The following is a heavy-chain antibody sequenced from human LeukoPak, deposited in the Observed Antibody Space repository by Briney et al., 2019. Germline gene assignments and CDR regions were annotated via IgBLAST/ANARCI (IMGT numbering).Heavy chain of an antibody. CDR3: AKPKKPDGQWLVGISFDY. Sequence: SGRSLRLSCAASGFTFSSYGMHWVRQAPGKGLEWVAVISYDGGNKYYADSVKGRFTISRDNSKNTLYLQMNSLRAEDTAVYYCAKPKKPDGQWLVGISFDYWGQGTLVTVSS. V-gene: IGHV3-30*18. D-gene: IGHD6-19*01. J-gene: IGHJ4*02. CDR1: GFTFSSYG. CDR2: ISYDGGNK.